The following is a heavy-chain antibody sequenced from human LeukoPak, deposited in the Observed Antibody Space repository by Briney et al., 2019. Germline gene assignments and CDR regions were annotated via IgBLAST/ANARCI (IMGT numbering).Heavy chain of an antibody. V-gene: IGHV4-30-4*01. CDR1: GGSISSGDYY. D-gene: IGHD6-6*01. CDR2: IYYSGST. CDR3: ARENWSSALDY. Sequence: PSEILSLTCTVSGGSISSGDYYWSWIRQPPGKGLEWIGYIYYSGSTYYNPSLKSRVTISVDTSKNQFSLKLSSVTAADTAVYYCARENWSSALDYWGQGTLVTVSS. J-gene: IGHJ4*02.